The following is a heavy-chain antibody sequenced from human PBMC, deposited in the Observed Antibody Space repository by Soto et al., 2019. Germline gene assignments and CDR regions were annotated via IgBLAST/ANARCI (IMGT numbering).Heavy chain of an antibody. CDR3: TKDRHPDGIWSFDC. CDR2: FYGGGSTST. D-gene: IGHD3-3*01. J-gene: IGHJ4*02. CDR1: GFTFSTYT. Sequence: GGSLRLSCAAAGFTFSTYTMSWVRQAPGKGPEWVAGFYGGGSTSTFYADSVKGRFTISRDNSRNMVFLQMNSLRAEDTAVYYCTKDRHPDGIWSFDCGGQGTRVTASS. V-gene: IGHV3-23*01.